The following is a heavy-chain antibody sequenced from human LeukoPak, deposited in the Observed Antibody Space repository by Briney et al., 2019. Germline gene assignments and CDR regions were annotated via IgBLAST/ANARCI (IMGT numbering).Heavy chain of an antibody. V-gene: IGHV1-2*02. J-gene: IGHJ3*02. D-gene: IGHD6-19*01. CDR1: GYTFTGYY. CDR2: INPNSGGT. Sequence: ASVKASCKASGYTFTGYYMHWVRQAPGQGLEWMGWINPNSGGTNYAQKFQGRVTMTRDTSISTAYMELSRLRSDDTAVYYCARQQWLVNAFDIWGQGTMVTVSS. CDR3: ARQQWLVNAFDI.